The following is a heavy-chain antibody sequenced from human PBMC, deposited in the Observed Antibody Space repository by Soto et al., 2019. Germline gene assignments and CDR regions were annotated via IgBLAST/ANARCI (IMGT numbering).Heavy chain of an antibody. Sequence: SETVSLTCAVYGGSFSGYYWSWIRQPPGKGLEWIGEINHSGSTNYNPSLKSRVTISVDTSKNQFSLKLSSVTAADTAVYYCARRPAWVGGKSYYFDYWGQGTLVTVSS. J-gene: IGHJ4*02. CDR1: GGSFSGYY. V-gene: IGHV4-34*01. CDR3: ARRPAWVGGKSYYFDY. CDR2: INHSGST. D-gene: IGHD1-26*01.